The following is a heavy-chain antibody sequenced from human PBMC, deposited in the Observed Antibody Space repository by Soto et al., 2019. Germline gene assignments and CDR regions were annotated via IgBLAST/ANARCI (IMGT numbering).Heavy chain of an antibody. D-gene: IGHD6-25*01. CDR1: GFSLNTTGVG. V-gene: IGHV2-5*02. CDR3: AHRPSHFSPSGFDV. J-gene: IGHJ3*01. CDR2: IYWDDDK. Sequence: QITLKESGPALVKPTQTLTLTCTFSGFSLNTTGVGVGWIRQPPGKALEWLTLIYWDDDKRYSPSLKSRLTITKDTSKTQVVLSITNMDPVDTATYFCAHRPSHFSPSGFDVWGQGTMVSVSS.